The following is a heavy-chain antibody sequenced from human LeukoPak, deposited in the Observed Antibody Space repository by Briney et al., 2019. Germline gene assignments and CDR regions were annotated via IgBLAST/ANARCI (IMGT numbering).Heavy chain of an antibody. Sequence: GGSLRLSCAASGFIFDDYTMHWVRQAPGKGLEWVSLISWDGGSTYYADSVKGRFTISRDNSKNSLYLQMNSLRTEDTALYCCAKDYYYDTSGYYWGYFDYWGQGTLVTVSS. J-gene: IGHJ4*02. V-gene: IGHV3-43*01. CDR2: ISWDGGST. D-gene: IGHD3-22*01. CDR3: AKDYYYDTSGYYWGYFDY. CDR1: GFIFDDYT.